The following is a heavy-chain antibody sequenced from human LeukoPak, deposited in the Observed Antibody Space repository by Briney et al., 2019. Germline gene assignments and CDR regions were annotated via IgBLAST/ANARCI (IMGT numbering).Heavy chain of an antibody. Sequence: KPSETLSLTCAVYGGSFSGYYWSWIRQPPGKGVERIGEINHSGSTNYNPSLKSLVTISVATSKNQFSLKLSSVTAADTAVYYCARGPYDFWSGYYPVYYYYYYMDVWGKGTTVTVSS. J-gene: IGHJ6*03. CDR2: INHSGST. CDR1: GGSFSGYY. CDR3: ARGPYDFWSGYYPVYYYYYYMDV. D-gene: IGHD3-3*01. V-gene: IGHV4-34*01.